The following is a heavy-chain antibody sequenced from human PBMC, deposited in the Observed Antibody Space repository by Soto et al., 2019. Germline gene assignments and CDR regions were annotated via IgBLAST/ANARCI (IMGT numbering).Heavy chain of an antibody. Sequence: EVQLVESGGGLVQPGGSLRLSCAASGFTFSTYWMHWVRQGPGKGLVWVTRIKSDGSDTSYADSVKGRFTISRDNAKNTLYLQITSLRAEDTAVYYCASGSSSTRDFWGQGTLVTVSS. V-gene: IGHV3-74*01. D-gene: IGHD3-10*01. J-gene: IGHJ4*02. CDR2: IKSDGSDT. CDR3: ASGSSSTRDF. CDR1: GFTFSTYW.